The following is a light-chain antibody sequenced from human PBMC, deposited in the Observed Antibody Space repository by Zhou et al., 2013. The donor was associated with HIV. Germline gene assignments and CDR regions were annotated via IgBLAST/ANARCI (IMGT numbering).Light chain of an antibody. CDR2: KAS. CDR1: QSISSW. CDR3: QQYKIYPLT. V-gene: IGKV1-5*03. Sequence: DIQMTQSPSTLSASVGDRVTITCRASQSISSWLAWYQQKPGKAPKLLIYKASTLQGGVPPRFSGSGSGTEFTLTISNLQPEDIASYYCQQYKIYPLTFGGGTKVEIK. J-gene: IGKJ4*01.